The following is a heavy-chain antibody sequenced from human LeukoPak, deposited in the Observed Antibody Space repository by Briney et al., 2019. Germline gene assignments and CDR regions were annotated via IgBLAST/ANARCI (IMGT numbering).Heavy chain of an antibody. V-gene: IGHV3-23*01. CDR2: IGSDYDR. CDR1: GFAFGSYA. J-gene: IGHJ4*02. CDR3: AKSAGVATIYFDC. D-gene: IGHD5-12*01. Sequence: GGSLRLSCTASGFAFGSYAMAWVRQAPGKGLEGVAAIGSDYDRVHEDSVKGRFTITRDNSKTTLYLQMGNLRPEDTAVYFCAKSAGVATIYFDCWGQGALVTVSS.